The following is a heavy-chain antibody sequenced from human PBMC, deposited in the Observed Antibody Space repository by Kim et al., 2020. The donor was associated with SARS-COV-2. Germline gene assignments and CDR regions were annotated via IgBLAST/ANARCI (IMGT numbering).Heavy chain of an antibody. CDR1: GGSISSSSYY. Sequence: SETLSLTCTVSGGSISSSSYYWGWIRQPTGKGLEWIGSIYYSGSTYYNPSLKSRVTISVDTSKNQFSLKLSSVTAADTAVYYCARHLTITMIVVVTLPGWFDPWGQGTRVTVSS. V-gene: IGHV4-39*01. CDR2: IYYSGST. D-gene: IGHD3-22*01. J-gene: IGHJ5*02. CDR3: ARHLTITMIVVVTLPGWFDP.